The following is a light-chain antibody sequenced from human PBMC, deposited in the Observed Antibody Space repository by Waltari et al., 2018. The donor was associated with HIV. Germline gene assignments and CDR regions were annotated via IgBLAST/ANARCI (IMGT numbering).Light chain of an antibody. CDR1: NSDIGSYAY. J-gene: IGLJ2*01. V-gene: IGLV2-8*01. Sequence: QSALTQPPSASGSPGQSVTLSCTGSNSDIGSYAYVSWYQLHPGKAPQLVISEVTKRPSGVSDRFSGSKSANTAFLTVSGLQAEDEADYYCSSFADRDGFYVLFGGGTRLTVL. CDR2: EVT. CDR3: SSFADRDGFYVL.